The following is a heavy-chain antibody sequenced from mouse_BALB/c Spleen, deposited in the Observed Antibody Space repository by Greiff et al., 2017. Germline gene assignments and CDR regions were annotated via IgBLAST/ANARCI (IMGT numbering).Heavy chain of an antibody. CDR3: ARDYEPYYYAMDY. J-gene: IGHJ4*01. D-gene: IGHD2-4*01. Sequence: QVQLQQSGPELVRPGVSVKISCKGSGYTFTDYAMHWVKQSHAKSLEWIGVISTYYGNTNYNQKFKGKATMTVDKSSSTAYMELARLTSEDSAIYYCARDYEPYYYAMDYWGQGTSVTVSS. CDR2: ISTYYGNT. CDR1: GYTFTDYA. V-gene: IGHV1-67*01.